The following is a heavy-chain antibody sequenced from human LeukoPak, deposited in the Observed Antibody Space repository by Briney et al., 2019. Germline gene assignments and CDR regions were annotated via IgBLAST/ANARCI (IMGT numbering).Heavy chain of an antibody. J-gene: IGHJ6*02. D-gene: IGHD3-10*01. Sequence: GASVKVSCKASGGTFSSYAISWVRQAPGQGLEWMGWISAYNGNTNYAQKLQGRVTMTTDTSTSTAYMELRSLRSDDTAVYYCASNVLLWFGESPYYGMDVWGQGTTVTVSS. V-gene: IGHV1-18*01. CDR2: ISAYNGNT. CDR1: GGTFSSYA. CDR3: ASNVLLWFGESPYYGMDV.